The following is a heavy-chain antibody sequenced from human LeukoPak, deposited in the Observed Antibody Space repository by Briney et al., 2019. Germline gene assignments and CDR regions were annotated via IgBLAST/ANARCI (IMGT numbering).Heavy chain of an antibody. Sequence: GASVKVSCKASGGTFSSYAISWVRQAPGQGLEWMGGIIPIFGTANYAQKFQGRVTITADKSTSTAYMELSSLRSEDTAVYYCARAPRVEHKIAAAGVYDAFDIWGQGTMVTVSS. CDR1: GGTFSSYA. J-gene: IGHJ3*02. CDR2: IIPIFGTA. CDR3: ARAPRVEHKIAAAGVYDAFDI. V-gene: IGHV1-69*06. D-gene: IGHD6-13*01.